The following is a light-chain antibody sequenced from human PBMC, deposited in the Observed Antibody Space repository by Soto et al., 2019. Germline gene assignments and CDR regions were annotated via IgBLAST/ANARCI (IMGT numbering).Light chain of an antibody. Sequence: QSVLTQPASVSGSPGQSITISCTGTSSDVGSYNLVSWYQQHPGKAPKLMIYEGSKRPSGVSNRFSGSKSGNTASLTISGLQAEDEADYYCCSYAGSSTFEVFGGGTKLTVL. CDR3: CSYAGSSTFEV. V-gene: IGLV2-23*03. J-gene: IGLJ2*01. CDR1: SSDVGSYNL. CDR2: EGS.